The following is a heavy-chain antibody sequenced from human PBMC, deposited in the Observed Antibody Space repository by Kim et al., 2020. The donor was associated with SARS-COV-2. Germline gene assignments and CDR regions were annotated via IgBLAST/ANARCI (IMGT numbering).Heavy chain of an antibody. J-gene: IGHJ4*02. CDR3: ARNHIVDY. V-gene: IGHV5-51*01. CDR1: GYSFSTYW. Sequence: GESLKIYCKGSGYSFSTYWIGWVRQMPGKGLEWMGIIYPGDSDTTYSPSFQGQVTISADKSISTVYLQWTSLKASDTAMYFCARNHIVDYWGQGTLVTVSS. D-gene: IGHD1-26*01. CDR2: IYPGDSDT.